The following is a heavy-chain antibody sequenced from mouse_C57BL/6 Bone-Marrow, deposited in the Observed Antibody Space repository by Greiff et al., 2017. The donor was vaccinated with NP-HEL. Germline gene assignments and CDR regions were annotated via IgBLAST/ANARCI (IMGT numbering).Heavy chain of an antibody. J-gene: IGHJ4*01. CDR3: ARENYYGSRGAMDY. CDR2: IYYSGTI. Sequence: DVQLQESGPGLVKPSQTVFLTCTVTGISITTGNYRWSWIRQFPGNKLEWIGYIYYSGTITYNPSLTSRTTITRDTPKNQFFLEMNSLTAEDTATYYCARENYYGSRGAMDYWGQGTSVTVSS. D-gene: IGHD1-1*01. V-gene: IGHV3-5*01. CDR1: GISITTGNYR.